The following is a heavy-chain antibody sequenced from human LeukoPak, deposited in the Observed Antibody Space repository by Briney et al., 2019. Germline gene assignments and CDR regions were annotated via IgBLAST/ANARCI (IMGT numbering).Heavy chain of an antibody. CDR1: GFTFDDYG. V-gene: IGHV3-23*01. Sequence: GGSLRLSCAASGFTFDDYGMSWVRQAPGKGLEWVSAISGSGGSTYYADSVKGRFTISRDNSKNTLYLQMNSLRAEDTAVYYCAKALGPAANNWFDPWGQGTLVTVSS. D-gene: IGHD2-2*01. CDR2: ISGSGGST. CDR3: AKALGPAANNWFDP. J-gene: IGHJ5*02.